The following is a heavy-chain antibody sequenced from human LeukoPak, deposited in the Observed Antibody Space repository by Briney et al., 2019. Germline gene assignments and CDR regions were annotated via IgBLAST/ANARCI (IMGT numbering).Heavy chain of an antibody. Sequence: SVTVSFTASGGTFSIYAISWVRQAPGQGLEWMGRIIPILGIANYAQKFQGRVTITADKSTSTAYMELSSLRSENTAVYYCARGNNILTGYHYDYYYYGKDVWGQGTTVTVS. J-gene: IGHJ6*02. V-gene: IGHV1-69*04. CDR2: IIPILGIA. CDR3: ARGNNILTGYHYDYYYYGKDV. CDR1: GGTFSIYA. D-gene: IGHD3-9*01.